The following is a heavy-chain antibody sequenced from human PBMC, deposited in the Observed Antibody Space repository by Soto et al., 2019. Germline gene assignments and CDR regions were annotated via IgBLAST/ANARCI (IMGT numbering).Heavy chain of an antibody. Sequence: GGSLRLSCAASGFTFSSYAMSWVRQAPGKGLEWVSAISCSGGSTYYADSVKGRFTISRDNSKNTLYLQMNSLRAEDTAVYYCAKSPRGDNTLPWGQGTLVTVSS. J-gene: IGHJ5*02. V-gene: IGHV3-23*01. D-gene: IGHD2-21*02. CDR2: ISCSGGST. CDR1: GFTFSSYA. CDR3: AKSPRGDNTLP.